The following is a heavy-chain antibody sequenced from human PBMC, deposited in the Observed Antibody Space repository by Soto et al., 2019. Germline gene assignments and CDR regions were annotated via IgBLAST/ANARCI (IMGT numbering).Heavy chain of an antibody. D-gene: IGHD2-15*01. V-gene: IGHV3-30*03. CDR3: ARAYSDAFDI. Sequence: PGGSLRLSCAASGFTFSSYGMHWVRQAPGKGLEWVAVISYDGSNKYYADSVKGRFTISRDNAKNSLYLQMNSLRADDTAVYYCARAYSDAFDIWGQGTMVTVSS. CDR2: ISYDGSNK. J-gene: IGHJ3*02. CDR1: GFTFSSYG.